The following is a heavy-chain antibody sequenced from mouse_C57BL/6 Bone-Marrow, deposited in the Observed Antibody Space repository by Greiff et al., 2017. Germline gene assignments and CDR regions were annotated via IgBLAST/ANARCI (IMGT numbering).Heavy chain of an antibody. CDR2: IYPRSGNT. J-gene: IGHJ1*03. V-gene: IGHV1-81*01. CDR3: ARSHSLYYGSSYWYFDV. D-gene: IGHD1-1*01. Sequence: VQLQQSGAELARPGASVKLSCKASGYTFTSYGISWVKQRTGQGLEWIGEIYPRSGNTYYNEKFKGKATLTADKSSSTAYMELRSLTSEDSAVYFCARSHSLYYGSSYWYFDVCGTGTTVTVSS. CDR1: GYTFTSYG.